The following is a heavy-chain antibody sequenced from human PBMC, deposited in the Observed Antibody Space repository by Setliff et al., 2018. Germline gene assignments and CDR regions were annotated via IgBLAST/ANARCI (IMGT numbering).Heavy chain of an antibody. CDR1: GKSFTKYD. D-gene: IGHD3-16*01. V-gene: IGHV1-8*01. CDR3: VTAQGAEHFDY. Sequence: ASVKVSCKTLGKSFTKYDFHWVRQATGQGLEWKGWMHPNSGNTGYAQKFQGRVTMTSNTAINTAYMELMRLTSEDTAVYYCVTAQGAEHFDYWGQGSLVTVSS. J-gene: IGHJ4*02. CDR2: MHPNSGNT.